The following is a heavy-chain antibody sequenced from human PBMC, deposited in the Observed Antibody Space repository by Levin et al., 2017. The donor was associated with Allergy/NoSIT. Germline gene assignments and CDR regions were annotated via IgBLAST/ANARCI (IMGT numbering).Heavy chain of an antibody. V-gene: IGHV3-48*01. Sequence: GESLKISCAASGFTFSSYSMNWVRQAPGKGLEWVSYISSSSSTIYYADSVKGRFTISRDNAKNSLYLQMNSLRAEDTAVYYCARRQWPDYWGQGTLVTVSS. J-gene: IGHJ4*02. CDR1: GFTFSSYS. CDR3: ARRQWPDY. CDR2: ISSSSSTI. D-gene: IGHD6-19*01.